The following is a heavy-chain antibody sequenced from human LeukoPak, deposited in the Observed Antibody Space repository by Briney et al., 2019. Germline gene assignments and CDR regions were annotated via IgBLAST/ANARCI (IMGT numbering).Heavy chain of an antibody. J-gene: IGHJ4*02. D-gene: IGHD3-10*01. CDR3: ARHTMVRGVKY. V-gene: IGHV4-34*01. CDR1: GGSISSYY. Sequence: PSETLSLTCTVSGGSISSYYWSWIRQPPGKGLEWIGEINHSGSTNYNPSLKSRVTISVDTSKHQFSLKLSSVTAADTAVYYCARHTMVRGVKYWGQGTLVTVSS. CDR2: INHSGST.